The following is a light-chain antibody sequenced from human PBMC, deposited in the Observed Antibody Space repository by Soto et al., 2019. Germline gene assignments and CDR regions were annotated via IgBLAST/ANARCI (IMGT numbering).Light chain of an antibody. CDR3: HQYNNWPLT. CDR2: GAS. Sequence: EILMTQSPATLSVSPGERATLSCRPSKSVADKLARYQQKPGQAPRLLIYGASTRATGIPARFSGSGSGTEFTLTISSLQTEDFEIYYCHQYNNWPLTLGGGTKVEIK. CDR1: KSVADK. J-gene: IGKJ4*01. V-gene: IGKV3-15*01.